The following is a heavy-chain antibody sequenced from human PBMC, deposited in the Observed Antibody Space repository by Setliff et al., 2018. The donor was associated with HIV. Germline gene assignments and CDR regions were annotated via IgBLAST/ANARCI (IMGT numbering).Heavy chain of an antibody. V-gene: IGHV1-69*10. J-gene: IGHJ4*02. CDR2: IIPALKVT. CDR1: GDTFSFYA. CDR3: ARDHDSSAYTYFDY. D-gene: IGHD3-22*01. Sequence: ASVKVSCKASGDTFSFYAFSWVRQAPGQGLEWMGGIIPALKVTNYEQKFHGRVNITADKSTTTVYMELRSLRSEDTAVYYCARDHDSSAYTYFDYWGQGTLVTVSS.